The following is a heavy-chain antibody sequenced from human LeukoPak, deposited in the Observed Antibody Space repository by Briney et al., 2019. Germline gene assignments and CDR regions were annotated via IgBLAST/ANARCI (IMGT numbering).Heavy chain of an antibody. CDR1: GFTFSSYG. Sequence: GGTLRLSCAASGFTFSSYGMSWVRQAPGKGLEWVSAISGSGGSTYYADSVKGRFTISRDNSKNTLYLQMNSLRAEDTAVYYCAKMGGPNHPTRLYFYMDVWGKGDTVTISS. V-gene: IGHV3-23*01. CDR2: ISGSGGST. D-gene: IGHD1-14*01. CDR3: AKMGGPNHPTRLYFYMDV. J-gene: IGHJ6*03.